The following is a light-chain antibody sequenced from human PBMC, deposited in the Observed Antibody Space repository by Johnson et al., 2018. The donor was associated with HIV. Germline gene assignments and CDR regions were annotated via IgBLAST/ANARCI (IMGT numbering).Light chain of an antibody. J-gene: IGLJ1*01. CDR3: GTWNSSLSGGPYV. CDR2: ENN. V-gene: IGLV1-51*02. Sequence: QSVLTQPPSVSAAPGQKVTISCSGSSSNIGNNYVSWYQQLPGTAPKLLIYENNKRPSGIPDRFSGSKSGTSATLGITGLQTGDEADYYCGTWNSSLSGGPYVCGTGTKVTVL. CDR1: SSNIGNNY.